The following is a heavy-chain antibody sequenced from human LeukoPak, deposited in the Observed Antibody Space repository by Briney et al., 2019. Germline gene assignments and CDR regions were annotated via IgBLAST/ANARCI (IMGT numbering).Heavy chain of an antibody. CDR3: ARDWCTGDSCYSRLDY. D-gene: IGHD2-15*01. J-gene: IGHJ4*02. Sequence: PGRSLRLSCAASGFTFSIYGMHWVRQAPGKGLEWVVVIWYDGSYKYYADSVKGRFTISRDNSKNTLYLQVNSLRAEDTAVYYCARDWCTGDSCYSRLDYWGQGILVTVSS. CDR2: IWYDGSYK. CDR1: GFTFSIYG. V-gene: IGHV3-33*01.